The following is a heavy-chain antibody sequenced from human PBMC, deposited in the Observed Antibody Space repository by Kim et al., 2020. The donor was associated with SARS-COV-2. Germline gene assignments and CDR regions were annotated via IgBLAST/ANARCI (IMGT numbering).Heavy chain of an antibody. CDR3: AKDLGYCSSTSCYSPDY. D-gene: IGHD2-2*02. CDR1: GFTFSSYG. V-gene: IGHV3-30*18. Sequence: GGSLRLSCAASGFTFSSYGMHWVRQAPGKGLEWVAVISYDGSNKYYADSVKGRFTISRDNSKNTLYLQMNSLRAEDTAVYYCAKDLGYCSSTSCYSPDY. J-gene: IGHJ4*01. CDR2: ISYDGSNK.